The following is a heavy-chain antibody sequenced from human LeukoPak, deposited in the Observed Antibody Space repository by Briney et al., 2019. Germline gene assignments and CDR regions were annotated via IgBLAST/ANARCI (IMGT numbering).Heavy chain of an antibody. J-gene: IGHJ6*03. V-gene: IGHV3-23*01. CDR1: GLTFSNYG. Sequence: GGSLRLSCAASGLTFSNYGMSWVRQAPGKGLEWVSAISGSGGNTYYADSVKGRFTISRDNSKNTLYLQMNSLRAEDTAVYYCAKDDGGSYYIYYYYMDVWGKGTTVTISS. CDR3: AKDDGGSYYIYYYYMDV. D-gene: IGHD1-26*01. CDR2: ISGSGGNT.